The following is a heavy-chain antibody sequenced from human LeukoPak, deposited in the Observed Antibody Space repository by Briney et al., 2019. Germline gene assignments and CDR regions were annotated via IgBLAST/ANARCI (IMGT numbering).Heavy chain of an antibody. CDR2: INSDGSSR. V-gene: IGHV3-74*01. Sequence: HSGGSLRLSCAASGFTFSNYWMHWARQAPGKGLVWVSRINSDGSSRNYADSVKGRFTISRDNAKNTLYLQMNSLRAGDTAVYYCTSASSHRIAAGGDYWGQGTLATVSS. J-gene: IGHJ4*02. CDR1: GFTFSNYW. CDR3: TSASSHRIAAGGDY. D-gene: IGHD6-13*01.